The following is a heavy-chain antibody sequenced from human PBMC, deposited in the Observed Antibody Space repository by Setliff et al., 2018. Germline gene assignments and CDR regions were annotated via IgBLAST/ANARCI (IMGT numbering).Heavy chain of an antibody. CDR1: GYTFTSYA. CDR3: ARDTGREYYYDSSGYQDY. J-gene: IGHJ4*02. V-gene: IGHV1-3*01. D-gene: IGHD3-22*01. Sequence: ASVKVSCKASGYTFTSYAMHWVRQAPGQRLEWMGWINAGNGNTKYSQKFQGRVTITRDTSASTAYMELSSLRSEDTAVYYCARDTGREYYYDSSGYQDYWGQGTLVTVSS. CDR2: INAGNGNT.